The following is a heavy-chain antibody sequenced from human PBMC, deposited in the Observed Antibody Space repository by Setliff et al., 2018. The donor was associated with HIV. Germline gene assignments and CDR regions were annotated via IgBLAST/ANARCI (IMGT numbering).Heavy chain of an antibody. D-gene: IGHD3-10*01. CDR2: IIPSGST. Sequence: SETLSLTCDVFGGSFSGYYWSWIRQPPGKGLEWIGEIIPSGSTNYNPSLKSRVTMSIDTSKSQFSLKLSSVTAADTAVYYCARLYYYGSGSYFHYMDVWGKGTTVTVSS. J-gene: IGHJ6*03. CDR3: ARLYYYGSGSYFHYMDV. V-gene: IGHV4-34*12. CDR1: GGSFSGYY.